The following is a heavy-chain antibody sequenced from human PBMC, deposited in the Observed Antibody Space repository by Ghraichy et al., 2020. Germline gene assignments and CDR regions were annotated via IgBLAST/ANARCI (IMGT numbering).Heavy chain of an antibody. J-gene: IGHJ2*01. D-gene: IGHD3-10*01. Sequence: SETLSLTCTVSGGSISSNSYYWGWIRQPPGKGLEWIGSIYYSGSTYYNPSLKSRATISVDTSKNQFSLKLSSVTAADTAVYYCARLWYPYWYFDLWGRGTLVTVSS. CDR1: GGSISSNSYY. CDR3: ARLWYPYWYFDL. CDR2: IYYSGST. V-gene: IGHV4-39*01.